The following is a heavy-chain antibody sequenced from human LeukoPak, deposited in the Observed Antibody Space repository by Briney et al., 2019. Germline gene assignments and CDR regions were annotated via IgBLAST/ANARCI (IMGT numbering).Heavy chain of an antibody. CDR1: GGSFSGYY. V-gene: IGHV4-34*01. D-gene: IGHD3-9*01. J-gene: IGHJ2*01. Sequence: SETLSLTCAVYGGSFSGYYWSWIRQPPGKGLEWIGEINHSGSTNYNPSLKSRVTISVDTSKNQFSLKLSSVTAADTAVYYCARRFDILTGYRYWYFDLWGRGTLVTVSS. CDR3: ARRFDILTGYRYWYFDL. CDR2: INHSGST.